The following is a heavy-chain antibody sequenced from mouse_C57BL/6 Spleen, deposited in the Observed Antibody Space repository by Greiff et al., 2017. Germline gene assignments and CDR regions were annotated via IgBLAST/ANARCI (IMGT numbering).Heavy chain of an antibody. CDR1: GYTFTSYW. V-gene: IGHV1-59*01. Sequence: VQLQQPGAELVRPGTSVKLSCKASGYTFTSYWMHWVKQRPGQGLEWIGVIDPSDSYTNYNQKFKGKATLTVDTSSSTAYMQLSSLTSEDSAVYYCARDEGYFDYWGQGTTLTVSS. CDR3: ARDEGYFDY. J-gene: IGHJ2*01. CDR2: IDPSDSYT.